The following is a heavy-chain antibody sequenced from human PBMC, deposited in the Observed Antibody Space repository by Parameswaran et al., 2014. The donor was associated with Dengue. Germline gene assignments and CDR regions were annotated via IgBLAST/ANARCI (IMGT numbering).Heavy chain of an antibody. CDR2: IWYDGSNK. D-gene: IGHD3-3*01. V-gene: IGHV3-33*01. J-gene: IGHJ6*02. CDR3: ARDMVYDFWSGYYGYGMDV. Sequence: VRQMPGKGLEWVAVIWYDGSNKYYADSVKGRFTISKDNSKNTLYLQMNSLRAEDTAVYYCARDMVYDFWSGYYGYGMDVWGQGTTVTVSS.